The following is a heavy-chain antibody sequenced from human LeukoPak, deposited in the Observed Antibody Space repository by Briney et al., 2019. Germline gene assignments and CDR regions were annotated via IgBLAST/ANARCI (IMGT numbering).Heavy chain of an antibody. V-gene: IGHV3-23*01. CDR3: ARPPPVTTWVFDY. J-gene: IGHJ4*02. CDR2: INDAGGST. Sequence: SGGSLRLSCAASGFTFSNYAMNWVRQAPGKGLEWVSAINDAGGSTYYADSVKGRFTISRDNSKNTLYLQINSLRAEDTAVYYCARPPPVTTWVFDYWGQGTLVTVSS. D-gene: IGHD4-17*01. CDR1: GFTFSNYA.